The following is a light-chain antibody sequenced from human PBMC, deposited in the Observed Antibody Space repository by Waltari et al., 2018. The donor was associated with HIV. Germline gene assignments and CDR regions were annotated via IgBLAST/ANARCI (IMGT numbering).Light chain of an antibody. CDR2: GAS. CDR1: QSIDRRS. CDR3: QQYGTSPRT. V-gene: IGKV3-20*01. Sequence: EIVLTQSPGTLSLSPGEGGTLSYRASQSIDRRSLAWYQQRPGQAPRLLISGASNRATGIPDRFSGSGSGTSFTLTISRLEPEDFAVYFCQQYGTSPRTFGQGTRVEIK. J-gene: IGKJ1*01.